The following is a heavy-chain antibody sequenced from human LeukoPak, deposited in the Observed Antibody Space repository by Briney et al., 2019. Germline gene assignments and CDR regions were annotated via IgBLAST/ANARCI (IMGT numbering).Heavy chain of an antibody. CDR1: GFTFSSYA. CDR2: ISGSGGST. D-gene: IGHD2-2*01. V-gene: IGHV3-23*01. CDR3: AKNHYCDPTSCAFDY. J-gene: IGHJ4*02. Sequence: GGSLRLSCAASGFTFSSYAMSWVRQAPGKGLEWVSAISGSGGSTYYADSVKGRFTLSKDNSKNTLYLQINSLRTEDTAVYYCAKNHYCDPTSCAFDYWGQGTLVTVSS.